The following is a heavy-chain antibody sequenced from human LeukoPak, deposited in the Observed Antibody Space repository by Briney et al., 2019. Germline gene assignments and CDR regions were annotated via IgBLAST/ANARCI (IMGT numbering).Heavy chain of an antibody. V-gene: IGHV4-39*07. CDR3: ARDMLRIVLMVYVENWFDP. Sequence: PSETLSLTCTVSGGSISSSCYYWGWIRQPPGKGLEWIGSIYYSGSTYYNPSLKSRVTISVDTSKNQFSLKLSSVTAADTAVYYCARDMLRIVLMVYVENWFDPWGQGTLVTVSS. J-gene: IGHJ5*02. CDR1: GGSISSSCYY. CDR2: IYYSGST. D-gene: IGHD2-8*01.